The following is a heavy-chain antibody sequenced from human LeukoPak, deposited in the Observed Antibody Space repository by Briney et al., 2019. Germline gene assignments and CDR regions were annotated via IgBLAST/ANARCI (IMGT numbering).Heavy chain of an antibody. J-gene: IGHJ3*02. CDR3: TTCARGYSYGSYAFDI. Sequence: PGGSLRLSCAASGFTFSNYAMSWVRQAPGKGLEWVGRIKSETDGWTTDCAAPVKGRFTISRDDSKNTVYLQMNSLKTEDTAVYYCTTCARGYSYGSYAFDIWGQGTMVTVSS. D-gene: IGHD5-18*01. CDR2: IKSETDGWTT. V-gene: IGHV3-15*01. CDR1: GFTFSNYA.